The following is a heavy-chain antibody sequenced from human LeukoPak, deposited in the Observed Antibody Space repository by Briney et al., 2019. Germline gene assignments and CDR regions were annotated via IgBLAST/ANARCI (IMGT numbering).Heavy chain of an antibody. J-gene: IGHJ4*02. D-gene: IGHD6-13*01. CDR3: AKRAAGDLRYFDY. V-gene: IGHV3-23*01. CDR1: GFIFSSYS. CDR2: ISGSGGST. Sequence: GGSLRLSCAASGFIFSSYSMNWVRQAPGKGLEWVSAISGSGGSTYYADSVKGRFTISRDNSKNTLYLQMNSLRAEDTAVYYCAKRAAGDLRYFDYWGQGTLVTVSS.